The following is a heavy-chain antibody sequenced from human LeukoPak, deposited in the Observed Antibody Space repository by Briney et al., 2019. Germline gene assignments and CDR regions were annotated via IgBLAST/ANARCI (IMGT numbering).Heavy chain of an antibody. Sequence: PSETLSLTCAVYGGSFSGYYWSWIRQPPGKGLEWIGEINHSGSTNYNPSLRSRVTISVDTSKNQFSLKLSSVTAADTAVYYCARHQPYPPMYCSSTSCYAFDIWGQGTMVTVSS. CDR2: INHSGST. J-gene: IGHJ3*02. CDR1: GGSFSGYY. D-gene: IGHD2-2*01. V-gene: IGHV4-34*01. CDR3: ARHQPYPPMYCSSTSCYAFDI.